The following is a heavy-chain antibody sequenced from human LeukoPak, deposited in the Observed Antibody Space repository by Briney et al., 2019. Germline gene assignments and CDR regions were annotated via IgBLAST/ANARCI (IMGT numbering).Heavy chain of an antibody. D-gene: IGHD6-19*01. V-gene: IGHV4-59*12. Sequence: SETLSLTCTVSGGSISSYYWSWIRQPPGKGLEWIGYIYYSGSTNYNPSLKSRVTISVDTSKNQFSLKLSSVTAADTAVYYCARDYSSGWYGDYYYYYMDVWGKGTTVTVSS. CDR3: ARDYSSGWYGDYYYYYMDV. CDR2: IYYSGST. J-gene: IGHJ6*03. CDR1: GGSISSYY.